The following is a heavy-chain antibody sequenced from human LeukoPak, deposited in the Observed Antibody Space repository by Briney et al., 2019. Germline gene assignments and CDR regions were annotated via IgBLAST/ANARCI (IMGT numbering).Heavy chain of an antibody. Sequence: ASVKVSCKASGYTFTNFDINWVRQATGQGLEWMGWMNPKTGNTGSAQKFQGRVTITGNTSISTAYMELSSLRSEDTAVYYCASLSYGDSFDYWGRGTLVTVSS. D-gene: IGHD4-17*01. CDR2: MNPKTGNT. J-gene: IGHJ4*02. CDR1: GYTFTNFD. V-gene: IGHV1-8*01. CDR3: ASLSYGDSFDY.